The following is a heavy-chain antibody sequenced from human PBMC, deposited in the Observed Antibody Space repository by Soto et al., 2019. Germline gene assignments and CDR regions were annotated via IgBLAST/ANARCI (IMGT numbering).Heavy chain of an antibody. D-gene: IGHD3-10*02. CDR1: GFNFNTYA. J-gene: IGHJ3*01. CDR3: VKGKSSNYVSHAFDV. Sequence: EVQVLESGGGLVQPGGSLRLSCAASGFNFNTYAMSWVRQAPGKGLEWVSGISGGGGSIHYVDSVKGRFTISRDNSKNTLYLQMDSLRGEDTAVYYCVKGKSSNYVSHAFDVWGQGTMVTVSS. CDR2: ISGGGGSI. V-gene: IGHV3-23*01.